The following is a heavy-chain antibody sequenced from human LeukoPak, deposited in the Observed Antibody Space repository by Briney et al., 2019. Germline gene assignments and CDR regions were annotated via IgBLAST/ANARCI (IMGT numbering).Heavy chain of an antibody. CDR3: AKNLGPFDV. V-gene: IGHV3-23*01. J-gene: IGHJ3*01. CDR1: GFTFNKFA. CDR2: IADAGT. D-gene: IGHD3-16*01. Sequence: GGSLRLSCAASGFTFNKFAMTWVRQAPGKGLEWVSTIADAGTYYADSVKGRFIISRDNSKNMLYLQLNSLRADDTAMYYCAKNLGPFDVRGQGTMATVSS.